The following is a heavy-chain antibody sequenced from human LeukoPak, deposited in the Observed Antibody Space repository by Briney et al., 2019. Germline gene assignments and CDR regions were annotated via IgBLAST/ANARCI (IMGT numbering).Heavy chain of an antibody. CDR3: ARVAYSGYDFRGTFDY. CDR2: IYHSGST. CDR1: GYSISSGYY. D-gene: IGHD5-12*01. V-gene: IGHV4-38-2*02. J-gene: IGHJ4*02. Sequence: PSETLSLTCTVSGYSISSGYYWGWIRQPPGKGLEWIGSIYHSGSTYYNPSLKSRVTISVDTSKNQFSLKLSSVTAADTAVYYCARVAYSGYDFRGTFDYWGREPWSPSPQ.